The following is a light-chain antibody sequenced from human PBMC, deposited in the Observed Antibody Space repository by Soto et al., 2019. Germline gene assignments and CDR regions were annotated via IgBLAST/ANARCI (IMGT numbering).Light chain of an antibody. CDR3: NSYTNTAARV. CDR1: SXDVGAHNF. J-gene: IGLJ1*01. Sequence: QSVLTQPASVSGSPGQSITISCTGTSXDVGAHNFVSWYQQHPGKAPKLMIYEVSNRPSGVSDRFSGSESGNTASLTISGLQAEDEADYYCNSYTNTAARVFGTGTKVTVL. CDR2: EVS. V-gene: IGLV2-14*01.